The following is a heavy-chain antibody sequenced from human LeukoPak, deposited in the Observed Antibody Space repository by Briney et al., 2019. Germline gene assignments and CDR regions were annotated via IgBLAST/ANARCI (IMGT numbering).Heavy chain of an antibody. CDR1: GFTFSRYS. Sequence: GGSLRLSCAASGFTFSRYSMNWVRQAPGKGLEWVSSISSSSSYIYYADSVKGRFTISRDNAKNSLYLQMNSLRAEDTAVYYCATGYYYYYYMDVWGKGTTVTVSS. V-gene: IGHV3-21*01. J-gene: IGHJ6*03. CDR3: ATGYYYYYYMDV. CDR2: ISSSSSYI.